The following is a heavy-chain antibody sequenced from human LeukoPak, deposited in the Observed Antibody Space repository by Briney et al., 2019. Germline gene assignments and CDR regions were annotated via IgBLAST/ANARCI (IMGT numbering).Heavy chain of an antibody. V-gene: IGHV1-69*13. Sequence: SVKVSCKASGGTFSSYAISWVRQAPGQGLEWMGGIIPIFGTANYAHKFQGRVTITADESTSTAYMELSSLRSEDTAVYYCARDGSRYYDILTGYYGTDAFDIWGQGTMVTVSS. CDR3: ARDGSRYYDILTGYYGTDAFDI. CDR1: GGTFSSYA. J-gene: IGHJ3*02. CDR2: IIPIFGTA. D-gene: IGHD3-9*01.